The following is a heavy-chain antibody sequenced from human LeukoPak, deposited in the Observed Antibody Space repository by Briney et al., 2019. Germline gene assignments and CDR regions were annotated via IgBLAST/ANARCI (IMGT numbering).Heavy chain of an antibody. CDR2: INNPGSNTAI. CDR1: GSTFTDYF. V-gene: IGHV3-11*04. CDR3: VAGDWGARDSFDL. Sequence: GGSLRLSCAASGSTFTDYFMSWIRQAPGKGLEWVSYINNPGSNTAIYYADSVKGRFTISRDNARNSFFLQMSSLRAEDTSVYYCVAGDWGARDSFDLWGRGTMVTVSS. D-gene: IGHD2-21*02. J-gene: IGHJ3*01.